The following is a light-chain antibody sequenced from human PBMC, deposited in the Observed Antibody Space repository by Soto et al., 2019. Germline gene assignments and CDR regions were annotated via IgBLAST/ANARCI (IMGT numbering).Light chain of an antibody. CDR3: QQSYSIPWT. V-gene: IGKV1-39*01. J-gene: IGKJ1*01. Sequence: DIQMTQSPSSLSASVGDRVTITCRASQRISSYLNWYQQKPGKAPRVLIYAASSLESGIPSRFSGSGSGTDFTLTISSLQPEDFATYYCQQSYSIPWTFGQGTKVEIK. CDR2: AAS. CDR1: QRISSY.